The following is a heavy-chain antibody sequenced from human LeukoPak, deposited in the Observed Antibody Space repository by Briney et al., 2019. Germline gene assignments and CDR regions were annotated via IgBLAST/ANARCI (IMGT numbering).Heavy chain of an antibody. Sequence: TSETLSLTCTVSGGSISSSSYYWGWIRQPPGKGLEWIGSIYYSGSTNYNPSLKSRVTMSVDTSKSQFSLKLSSVTAADTAVYYCARGSGYTYGYPFDSWGQGTLVTVSS. CDR1: GGSISSSSYY. CDR2: IYYSGST. D-gene: IGHD5-18*01. J-gene: IGHJ4*02. CDR3: ARGSGYTYGYPFDS. V-gene: IGHV4-39*07.